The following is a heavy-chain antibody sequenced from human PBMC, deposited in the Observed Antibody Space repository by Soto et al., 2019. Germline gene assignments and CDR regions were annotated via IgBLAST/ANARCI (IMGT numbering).Heavy chain of an antibody. V-gene: IGHV3-73*02. CDR1: GFTFSGSA. D-gene: IGHD1-26*01. CDR3: TRRAVGATTDDAFDI. J-gene: IGHJ3*02. CDR2: IRSKANSYAT. Sequence: EVQLVESGGGLVQPGGSLKLSCAASGFTFSGSAMHWVRQASGKGLEWVGRIRSKANSYATAYAASVKGRFTISRDDSKNTAYLQMNSLKSEDTAVYYCTRRAVGATTDDAFDIWGQGTMVTVSS.